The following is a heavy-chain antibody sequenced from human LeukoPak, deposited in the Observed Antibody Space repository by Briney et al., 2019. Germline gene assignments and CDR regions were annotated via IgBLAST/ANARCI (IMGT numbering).Heavy chain of an antibody. J-gene: IGHJ4*02. CDR1: GYTFTGYY. D-gene: IGHD6-19*01. CDR3: ARTSIAVAGTRFDY. Sequence: GASVKVSCKASGYTFTGYYMHWVRQAPGQGLEWMGWINPNSGGTNYAQKFQGWVTMTRDTSISTAYMELSRLRSDDTAVYYCARTSIAVAGTRFDYWGQGTLVTVSS. V-gene: IGHV1-2*04. CDR2: INPNSGGT.